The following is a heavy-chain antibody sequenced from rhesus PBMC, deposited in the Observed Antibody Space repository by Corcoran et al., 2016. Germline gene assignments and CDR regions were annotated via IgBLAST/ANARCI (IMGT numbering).Heavy chain of an antibody. V-gene: IGHV4-122*02. CDR3: AREGFRSRSQSYGLDS. CDR1: GYSISGYS. D-gene: IGHD6-19*01. Sequence: QVQLQESGPGLVKPSETLSLTCAVSGYSISGYSWSWIRQAPGKGLEWIGYLSYSGSTSYTPSPKSRVTISTDTSKNQFSLKLSSVAAADTAVYYCAREGFRSRSQSYGLDSWGQGVVVIVSS. J-gene: IGHJ6*01. CDR2: LSYSGST.